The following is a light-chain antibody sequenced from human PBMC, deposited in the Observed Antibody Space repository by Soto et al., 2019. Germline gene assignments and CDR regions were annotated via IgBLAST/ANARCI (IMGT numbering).Light chain of an antibody. CDR1: SGSIANNF. CDR3: QSYDGTHHLV. CDR2: DDN. J-gene: IGLJ2*01. V-gene: IGLV6-57*04. Sequence: NFMLTQPHSVSESPGKAVIISCTRSSGSIANNFVQWYQQRPGSAPATIIYDDNKRPSGVPDRFSGSIDSSTNSASPTISGLKTEDEAVYSGQSYDGTHHLVFGGGTKLT.